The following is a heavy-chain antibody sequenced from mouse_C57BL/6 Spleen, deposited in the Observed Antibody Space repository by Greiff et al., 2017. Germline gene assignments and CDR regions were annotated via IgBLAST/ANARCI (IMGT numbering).Heavy chain of an antibody. CDR2: ISSGSSTI. CDR3: ARDYYGFYYAMDY. D-gene: IGHD1-1*01. CDR1: GFTFSDYG. Sequence: EVNLVESGGGLVKPGGSLKLSCAASGFTFSDYGMHWVRQAPEKGLEWVAYISSGSSTIYYADTVKGRFTIARDNAKNTLFLQMTSLRSEDTAMYYCARDYYGFYYAMDYWGQGTSVTGSS. V-gene: IGHV5-17*01. J-gene: IGHJ4*01.